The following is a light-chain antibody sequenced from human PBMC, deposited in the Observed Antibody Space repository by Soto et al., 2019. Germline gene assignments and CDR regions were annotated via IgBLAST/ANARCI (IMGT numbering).Light chain of an antibody. V-gene: IGKV1-5*03. CDR1: QSIGSW. J-gene: IGKJ1*01. Sequence: DIHVYQSPSSLSASIGDRVIITCRASQSIGSWLAWYQQQPGKVPKLLIYTASTLQSGVPSRFSGSGSGAEFTLTISSLQPEDFATYYCQQYNTYPWTFGQVTKVDIK. CDR3: QQYNTYPWT. CDR2: TAS.